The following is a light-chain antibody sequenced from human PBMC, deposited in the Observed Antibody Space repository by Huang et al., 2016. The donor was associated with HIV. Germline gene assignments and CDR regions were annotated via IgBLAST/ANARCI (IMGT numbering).Light chain of an antibody. CDR1: QTFLYNSKSDSF. Sequence: DIVVTQSPDSLAVSLGARATINCKSSQTFLYNSKSDSFIAWYQQLPGQSPKLLIHGEYARQSGVPERFSGSVSETNFTLTINGLQPEDVAIYFCQQYSTIPTFGGGTKVDI. CDR3: QQYSTIPT. V-gene: IGKV4-1*01. CDR2: GEY. J-gene: IGKJ4*01.